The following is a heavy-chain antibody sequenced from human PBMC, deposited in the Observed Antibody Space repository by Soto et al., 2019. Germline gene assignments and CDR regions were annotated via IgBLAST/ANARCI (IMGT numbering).Heavy chain of an antibody. V-gene: IGHV3-30*18. Sequence: QVQLVESGGGVVQPGRSLRLSCAASGFTFSSYGMHWVRQAPGKGLEWVAVISYDGSNKYYADSVKGRFTISRDNSKNTLYLQMNSLRAEDTDVYYCAKDHYTVTGNYWYFDLWGRGTLVTVSS. CDR3: AKDHYTVTGNYWYFDL. CDR2: ISYDGSNK. D-gene: IGHD4-17*01. CDR1: GFTFSSYG. J-gene: IGHJ2*01.